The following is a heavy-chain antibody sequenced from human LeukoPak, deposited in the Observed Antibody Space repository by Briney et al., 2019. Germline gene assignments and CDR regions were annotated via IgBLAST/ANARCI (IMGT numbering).Heavy chain of an antibody. Sequence: QSGRSLRLSCAASGFAFSSYAIHWVRQAPGKGLEWVSFISYDGRIKNYADSVKDRLTIPRDNSKNTLSQQKNSLRAEDTAIYYCARDLSEKYSIDYWGQGTLVTVSS. CDR1: GFAFSSYA. V-gene: IGHV3-30-3*01. CDR2: ISYDGRIK. CDR3: ARDLSEKYSIDY. D-gene: IGHD2/OR15-2a*01. J-gene: IGHJ4*02.